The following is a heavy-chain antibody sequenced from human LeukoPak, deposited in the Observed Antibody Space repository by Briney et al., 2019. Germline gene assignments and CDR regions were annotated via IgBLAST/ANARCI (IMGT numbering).Heavy chain of an antibody. CDR1: GGSIGSYY. J-gene: IGHJ3*02. CDR3: ARDSPPFDI. CDR2: IYSSGST. V-gene: IGHV4-4*08. Sequence: SGTLSLTCTVSGGSIGSYYWSWIRQPPGKGLEWIGYIYSSGSTNYNPSLKSRVTISVDTSKNQFSLKLSSVTAADTAVYYCARDSPPFDIWGQGTMVTVSS.